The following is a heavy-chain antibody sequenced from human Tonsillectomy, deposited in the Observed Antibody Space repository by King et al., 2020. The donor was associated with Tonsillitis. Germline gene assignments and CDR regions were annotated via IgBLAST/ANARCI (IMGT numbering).Heavy chain of an antibody. J-gene: IGHJ4*02. CDR1: GFMFGAYN. D-gene: IGHD1-26*01. CDR3: ARDQRGSYDY. V-gene: IGHV3-43*01. CDR2: INRDGGGT. Sequence: EVQLVESGGVVVQPGGSLRLSCAASGFMFGAYNMHWVRQPPGKGLEFVSLINRDGGGTYYADSVKGRFTISRDNNKNSLFLQMNGLRTEDTAFYYCARDQRGSYDYWGQGTLVTVSS.